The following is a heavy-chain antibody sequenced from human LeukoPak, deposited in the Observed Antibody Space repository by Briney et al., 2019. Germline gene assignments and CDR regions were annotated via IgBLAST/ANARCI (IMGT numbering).Heavy chain of an antibody. CDR2: IYHSGST. Sequence: SETLSLTCTVSGGSISSGGYYWSWIRQPPGKGLEWIGYIYHSGSTYYNPSLKSRVTISVDRSKNQFSLKLSSVTAADTAVYYCARGLEYSSQNWFDPWGQGTLVTVSS. V-gene: IGHV4-30-2*01. D-gene: IGHD6-6*01. CDR3: ARGLEYSSQNWFDP. CDR1: GGSISSGGYY. J-gene: IGHJ5*02.